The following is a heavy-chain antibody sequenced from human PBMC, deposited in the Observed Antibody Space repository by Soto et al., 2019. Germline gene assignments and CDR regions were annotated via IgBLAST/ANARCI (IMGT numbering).Heavy chain of an antibody. J-gene: IGHJ4*02. CDR1: GDSISSNNYY. CDR3: ASHRGPTGPNY. V-gene: IGHV4-39*01. CDR2: MYHSGNT. D-gene: IGHD3-10*01. Sequence: SETLSLTCTVSGDSISSNNYYWGWIRQPPGKGLEWIGSMYHSGNTYHNPSLKSRVTISVDTSKNQLSLNLRSVTAADTAVYYCASHRGPTGPNYWGQGTLVTVSS.